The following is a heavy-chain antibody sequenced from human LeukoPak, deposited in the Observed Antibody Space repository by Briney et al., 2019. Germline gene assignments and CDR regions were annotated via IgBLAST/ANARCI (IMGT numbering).Heavy chain of an antibody. CDR1: GYTFTSYG. V-gene: IGHV1-18*01. J-gene: IGHJ4*02. CDR2: ISTYYGNT. D-gene: IGHD3-10*01. CDR3: ARVYSTNYYGSGDRPFLFDY. Sequence: ASVKVSCKASGYTFTSYGFSWVRQAPGQGLEWMGWISTYYGNTNYAQKLQDRVTRTTDTSTSTAYMELTSLRSDDTAVYYCARVYSTNYYGSGDRPFLFDYWGQGTVVTVSS.